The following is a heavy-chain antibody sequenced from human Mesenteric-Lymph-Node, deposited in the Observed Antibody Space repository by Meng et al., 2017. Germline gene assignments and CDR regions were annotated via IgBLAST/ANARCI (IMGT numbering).Heavy chain of an antibody. CDR3: ARDLRYSSGWHYYYGMDV. V-gene: IGHV3-33*01. J-gene: IGHJ6*02. CDR1: GFTFSSYG. D-gene: IGHD6-19*01. CDR2: IWYDGSNK. Sequence: GESLKISCAASGFTFSSYGMHWVRQAPGKGLEWVAVIWYDGSNKYYADSVKGRFTISRDNSKNTLYLQMNSLRAEDTAVYYCARDLRYSSGWHYYYGMDVWGQGTTVTVSS.